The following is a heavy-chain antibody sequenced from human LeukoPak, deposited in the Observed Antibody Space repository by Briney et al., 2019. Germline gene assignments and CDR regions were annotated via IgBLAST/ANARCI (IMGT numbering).Heavy chain of an antibody. CDR3: AKRPLKAYHVPATALPFDY. D-gene: IGHD2-2*01. J-gene: IGHJ4*02. CDR1: GFTVSSNY. Sequence: GGSLRLSCAASGFTVSSNYMSWVRQAPGKGLEWVAGISSSATYTYYADSVKGRFTISRDNSKNTLYLQMKSLRAEDTAIYYCAKRPLKAYHVPATALPFDYWGQGTLVTVSS. CDR2: ISSSATYT. V-gene: IGHV3-23*01.